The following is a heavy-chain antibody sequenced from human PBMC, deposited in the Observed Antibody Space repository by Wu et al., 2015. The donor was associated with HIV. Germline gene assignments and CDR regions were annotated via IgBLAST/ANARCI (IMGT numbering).Heavy chain of an antibody. J-gene: IGHJ6*02. CDR2: IIPIFGTA. Sequence: QVQLVQSGAEVKKPGSSVKVSCKASGGTFSSYAISWVRQAPGQGLEWMGGIIPIFGTANYAQKFQGRVTITTDESTSTAYMELSSLRSEDTAVYYCARDVTVATMGWGYYYYGMDVWGQGTTVTVSS. CDR1: GGTFSSYA. CDR3: ARDVTVATMGWGYYYYGMDV. V-gene: IGHV1-69*05. D-gene: IGHD5-12*01.